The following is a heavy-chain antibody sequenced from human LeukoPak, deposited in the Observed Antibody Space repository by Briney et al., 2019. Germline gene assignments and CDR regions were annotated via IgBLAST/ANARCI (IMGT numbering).Heavy chain of an antibody. D-gene: IGHD3-10*01. J-gene: IGHJ5*02. V-gene: IGHV4-59*01. CDR2: IYYSGST. CDR1: GGSISSYY. CDR3: ASGGLRFGEREWFDP. Sequence: SETLSLTCTVSGGSISSYYWSWIRQPPGKGLEWIGYIYYSGSTNYNPSLKSRVTISVDTSKNQFSLKLSSVTAADTAVYYCASGGLRFGEREWFDPWGQGTLVTVSS.